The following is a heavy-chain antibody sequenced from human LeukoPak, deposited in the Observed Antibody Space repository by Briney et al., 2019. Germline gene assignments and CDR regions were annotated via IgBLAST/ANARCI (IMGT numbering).Heavy chain of an antibody. J-gene: IGHJ5*02. V-gene: IGHV3-30-3*01. Sequence: GGSLRLSCAASGFTFCSYAMHWARHAPHKGLEGVAVISYDGSNKYYADSVKGRFTISRDNSKNTLYLQMNSLRAEDTAVYYCAGIGPLDRRWFDPWGQGTLVTVSS. D-gene: IGHD1-14*01. CDR3: AGIGPLDRRWFDP. CDR2: ISYDGSNK. CDR1: GFTFCSYA.